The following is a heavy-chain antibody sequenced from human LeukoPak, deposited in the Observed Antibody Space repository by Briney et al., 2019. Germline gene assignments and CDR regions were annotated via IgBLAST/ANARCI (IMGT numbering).Heavy chain of an antibody. D-gene: IGHD6-25*01. CDR3: ARDPIAAEPDYFDY. V-gene: IGHV3-30*04. J-gene: IGHJ4*02. Sequence: GGSLRLSCSASGFTFGTYAMHWVRQAPGKGLEWVAVIFDERNKFVADSVKGRFTISRDNFKNTLYLQMNSLRDEDTAVYYCARDPIAAEPDYFDYWGQGTLVTVSP. CDR2: IFDERNK. CDR1: GFTFGTYA.